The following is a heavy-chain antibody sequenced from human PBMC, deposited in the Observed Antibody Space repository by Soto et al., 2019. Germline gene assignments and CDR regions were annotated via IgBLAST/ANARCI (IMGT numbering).Heavy chain of an antibody. V-gene: IGHV3-33*01. Sequence: QVQLVESGGGVVQPGRSLRLSCAASGFTFSSYGMHWVRQAPGKGLEWVAVIWYDGSKKYYADSVKGRFTISRDKSKDTPDLHMNSLGAEDTAVYYCGRGMWEVTVSHLDYWGQGTLVTVSS. CDR1: GFTFSSYG. D-gene: IGHD1-26*01. CDR3: GRGMWEVTVSHLDY. CDR2: IWYDGSKK. J-gene: IGHJ4*02.